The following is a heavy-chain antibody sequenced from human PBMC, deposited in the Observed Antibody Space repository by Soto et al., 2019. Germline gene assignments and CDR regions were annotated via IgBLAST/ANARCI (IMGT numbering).Heavy chain of an antibody. CDR2: IYWDDDK. D-gene: IGHD2-15*01. CDR1: GFSLSTSGVG. Sequence: QITLKESGPALVKPTQTLTLTCTFSGFSLSTSGVGVGWIRQPPGKALECLALIYWDDDKRYSPSLKSRLTITKDTSETQVVLTMTEMDPVDTATYYCAHLSRYCSGRSCSYFDCWGQGTLVTVSS. CDR3: AHLSRYCSGRSCSYFDC. J-gene: IGHJ4*02. V-gene: IGHV2-5*02.